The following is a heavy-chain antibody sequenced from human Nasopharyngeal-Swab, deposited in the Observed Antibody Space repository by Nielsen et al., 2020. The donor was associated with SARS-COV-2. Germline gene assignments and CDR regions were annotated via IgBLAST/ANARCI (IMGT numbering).Heavy chain of an antibody. CDR2: IYYSGST. CDR1: GGSISSSSYY. CDR3: ARDSSGWHY. V-gene: IGHV4-39*07. Sequence: SETLSLTCTVSGGSISSSSYYWGWIRQPPGKGLEWIGSIYYSGSTNYNPSLKSRVTISVDAPRNQFSLRLNSVTSADTAMYYCARDSSGWHYWGQGTLVTVSS. D-gene: IGHD6-19*01. J-gene: IGHJ4*02.